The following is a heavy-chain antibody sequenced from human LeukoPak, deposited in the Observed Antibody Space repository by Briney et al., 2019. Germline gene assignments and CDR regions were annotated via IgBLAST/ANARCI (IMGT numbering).Heavy chain of an antibody. CDR2: ISSSSSYI. CDR1: GFTFSSYS. J-gene: IGHJ4*02. Sequence: GGSLRLSCAASGFTFSSYSMNWVRQAPGKGLEWVSSISSSSSYIYYADSVKGRFTISRDNAKNSLYLQMNGLRAEDTAVYYLARYTSNVVGKRHYFDYWGQGTLVTVSS. V-gene: IGHV3-21*01. CDR3: ARYTSNVVGKRHYFDY. D-gene: IGHD1-26*01.